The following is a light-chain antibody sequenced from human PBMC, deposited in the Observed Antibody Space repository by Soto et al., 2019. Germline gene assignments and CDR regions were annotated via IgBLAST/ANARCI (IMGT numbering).Light chain of an antibody. V-gene: IGKV3-20*01. CDR3: QQYGSSPYT. J-gene: IGKJ2*01. Sequence: EIVLTQSPGTLSLSPGERATLSCRASQSVSGTYLVWYQQKPGQAPRLLIYGASSRATGIPDRFSGSGSGTDFTLTISRLEPEDFAVYYCQQYGSSPYTFGQGTQLEIK. CDR1: QSVSGTY. CDR2: GAS.